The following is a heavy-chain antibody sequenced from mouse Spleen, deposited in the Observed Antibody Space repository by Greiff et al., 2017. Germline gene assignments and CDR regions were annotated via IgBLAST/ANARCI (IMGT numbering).Heavy chain of an antibody. D-gene: IGHD3-2*02. J-gene: IGHJ2*01. CDR2: IDPSDSYT. V-gene: IGHV1-69*01. CDR3: ARSRGRLDY. Sequence: QVQLQQPGAELVMPGASVKLSCKASGYTFTSYWMHWVKQRPGQGLEWIGEIDPSDSYTNYNQKFKGKATLTVDKSSSTAYMQLSSLTSEDSAVYYCARSRGRLDYWGQGTTLTVSS. CDR1: GYTFTSYW.